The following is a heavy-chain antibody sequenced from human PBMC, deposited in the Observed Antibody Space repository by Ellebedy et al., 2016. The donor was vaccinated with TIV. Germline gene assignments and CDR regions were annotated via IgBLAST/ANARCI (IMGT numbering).Heavy chain of an antibody. CDR2: IHYSGST. CDR3: ARHGATWSGYRYFDY. CDR1: GYSISSGYY. J-gene: IGHJ4*02. D-gene: IGHD3-3*01. V-gene: IGHV4-38-2*02. Sequence: SETLSLXXTVSGYSISSGYYWGWIRQPPGKGLEWIGSIHYSGSTYYNPSLKSRVTISVDTSKNQFSLKLSSVTAADTAVYYCARHGATWSGYRYFDYWGQGTLVTVSS.